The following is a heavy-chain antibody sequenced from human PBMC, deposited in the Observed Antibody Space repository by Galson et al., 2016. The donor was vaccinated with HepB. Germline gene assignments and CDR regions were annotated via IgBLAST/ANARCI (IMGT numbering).Heavy chain of an antibody. V-gene: IGHV4-59*04. J-gene: IGHJ5*02. CDR2: IYYSGST. CDR1: GDSIRSSF. Sequence: SETLSLTCTVSGDSIRSSFWSWLRQPPGKGLEWIGNIYYSGSTYYNPSLKSRVTISVDTSKNQFSLKLSSVTAADTAVYYCARRNLAATMARWFDPWGQGTLVTVSS. D-gene: IGHD5-12*01. CDR3: ARRNLAATMARWFDP.